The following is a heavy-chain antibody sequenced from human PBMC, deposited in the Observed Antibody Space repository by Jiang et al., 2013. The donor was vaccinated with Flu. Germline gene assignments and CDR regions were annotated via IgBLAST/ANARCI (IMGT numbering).Heavy chain of an antibody. Sequence: GSGLVKPSETLSLTCTVSGGSISSYYWSWIRQPPGKGLEWIGYIYYSGSTNYNPSLKSRVTISVDTSKNQFSLKLSSVTAADTAVYYCARGTNYWGQGTLVTVSS. J-gene: IGHJ4*02. CDR3: ARGTNY. CDR2: IYYSGST. V-gene: IGHV4-59*01. CDR1: GGSISSYY.